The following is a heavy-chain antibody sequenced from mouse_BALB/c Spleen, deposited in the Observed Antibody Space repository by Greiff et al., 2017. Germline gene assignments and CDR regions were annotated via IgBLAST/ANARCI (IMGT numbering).Heavy chain of an antibody. V-gene: IGHV7-3*02. Sequence: EVKLVESGGGLVQPGGSLRLSCATSGFTFTDYYMSWVRQPPGKALEWLGFIRNKANGYTTEYSASVKGRFTISRDNSQSILYLQMNTLRAEDSATYYCARATTVVAYFDYWGRGTTLTVSS. J-gene: IGHJ2*01. CDR3: ARATTVVAYFDY. CDR2: IRNKANGYTT. CDR1: GFTFTDYY. D-gene: IGHD1-1*01.